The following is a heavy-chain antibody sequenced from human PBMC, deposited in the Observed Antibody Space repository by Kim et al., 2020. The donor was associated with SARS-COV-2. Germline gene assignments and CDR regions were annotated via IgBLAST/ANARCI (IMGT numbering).Heavy chain of an antibody. CDR1: GFTFSSYA. Sequence: GGPLRLSCAASGFTFSSYAMSWVRQAPGKGLEWVSGISGSDSSTYYADSVKGRFTISRDNSKNTLYLQMNSLRVEDTAVYYCAKSGHHSGTYYRTDYWAREPWSPSPQ. CDR2: ISGSDSST. CDR3: AKSGHHSGTYYRTDY. D-gene: IGHD1-26*01. V-gene: IGHV3-23*01. J-gene: IGHJ4*02.